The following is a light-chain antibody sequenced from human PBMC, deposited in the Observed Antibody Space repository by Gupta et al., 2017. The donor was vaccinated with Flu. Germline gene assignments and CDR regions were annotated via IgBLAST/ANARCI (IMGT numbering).Light chain of an antibody. CDR2: DVS. Sequence: QSVTISCTGTSSDVGGYNYVSWYQQHPGKAPKLMIYDVSKRPSGVPDRFSGSKSGNMASLNISGLQAEDEADYYCCSYAGSLGVFGGGTKLTVL. V-gene: IGLV2-11*01. J-gene: IGLJ3*02. CDR3: CSYAGSLGV. CDR1: SSDVGGYNY.